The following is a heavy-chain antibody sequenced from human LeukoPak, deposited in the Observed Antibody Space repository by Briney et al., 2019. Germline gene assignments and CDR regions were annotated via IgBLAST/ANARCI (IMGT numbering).Heavy chain of an antibody. J-gene: IGHJ6*03. D-gene: IGHD3-3*01. CDR2: ISYDGSNK. V-gene: IGHV3-30*01. Sequence: GRSLRLSCAASGFTFRSYAMHRVRQAPGKGLEWVAVISYDGSNKYYADSVKGRFTISRDNSKNTLYLQMNSLRAEDTAVYYCARDGESRFLEWLHNYMDVWGKGTTVTVSS. CDR1: GFTFRSYA. CDR3: ARDGESRFLEWLHNYMDV.